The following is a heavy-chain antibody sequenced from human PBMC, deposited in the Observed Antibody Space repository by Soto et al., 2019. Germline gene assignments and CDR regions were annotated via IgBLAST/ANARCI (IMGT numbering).Heavy chain of an antibody. CDR3: ANLPLYGSGFDC. Sequence: EVQLVVAGGGLVQPGGSLRLSCAASGFTFDDYAIHWVRQAPGKGLEWVSGISWNGAATGYMNSVKGRFSISRDNTKNTLYLQMNSLRSEDTAVYYCANLPLYGSGFDCWGQGTLFTVSS. J-gene: IGHJ4*02. CDR2: ISWNGAAT. CDR1: GFTFDDYA. V-gene: IGHV3-9*01. D-gene: IGHD3-10*01.